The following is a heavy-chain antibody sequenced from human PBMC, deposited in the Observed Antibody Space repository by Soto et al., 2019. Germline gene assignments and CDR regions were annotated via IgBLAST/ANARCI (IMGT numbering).Heavy chain of an antibody. CDR3: ARDRHSGYDWEEWYYYGVDV. CDR1: GYSIISGYY. CDR2: IYHSGST. Sequence: SETLSLTCAVSGYSIISGYYWGFIRQPPGKGLEWIGSIYHSGSTYYNPSLKSRVTISVDTSKNQFSLKLSSVTAADTAVYYCARDRHSGYDWEEWYYYGVDVWGQGTTVTVSS. V-gene: IGHV4-38-2*02. J-gene: IGHJ6*02. D-gene: IGHD5-12*01.